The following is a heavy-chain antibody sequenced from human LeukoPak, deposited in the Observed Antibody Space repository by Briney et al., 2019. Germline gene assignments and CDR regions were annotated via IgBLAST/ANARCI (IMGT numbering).Heavy chain of an antibody. CDR3: ARLVTTVTPVGYYYYYMVV. V-gene: IGHV4-4*07. CDR2: IYTSGST. CDR1: GGSISSYY. D-gene: IGHD4-11*01. Sequence: ASETLSLTCTVSGGSISSYYWSWLRQPAGKGLEWIGRIYTSGSTNYNPSLKSRVTMSVDTSKNQFSLKLSSVTAADTAVYYCARLVTTVTPVGYYYYYMVVWGKGTTVTVSS. J-gene: IGHJ6*03.